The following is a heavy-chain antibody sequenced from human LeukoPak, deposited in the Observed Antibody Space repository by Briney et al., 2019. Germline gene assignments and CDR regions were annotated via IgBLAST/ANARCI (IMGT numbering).Heavy chain of an antibody. CDR2: ITWDGGST. CDR3: AKDGKNYFDY. J-gene: IGHJ4*02. CDR1: GFTFDDYA. Sequence: PGGSLRLSCAASGFTFDDYAMHWVRQAPSKGLAWVSLITWDGGSTYYADSVKGRFTISRDNSKNSLSLQMNSLRAEDTALYYCAKDGKNYFDYWGQGTLVTVSS. V-gene: IGHV3-43D*03.